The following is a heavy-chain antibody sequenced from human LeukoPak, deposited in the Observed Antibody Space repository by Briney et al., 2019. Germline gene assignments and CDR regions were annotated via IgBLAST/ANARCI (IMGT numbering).Heavy chain of an antibody. CDR1: GYTFTSYY. V-gene: IGHV1-46*01. J-gene: IGHJ3*02. CDR3: ARGSSRSPRDAFDI. CDR2: ISPSGAST. Sequence: ASVKVSCKASGYTFTSYYMHGVRQAPGQGLEWMGIISPSGASTTYAQNFQGRVTMTRDMSTSTLYMELSSLKSEDTAVYYCARGSSRSPRDAFDIWGQGTMVTISS.